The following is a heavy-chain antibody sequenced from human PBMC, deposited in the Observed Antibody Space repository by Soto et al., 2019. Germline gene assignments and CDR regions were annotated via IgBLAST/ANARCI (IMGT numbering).Heavy chain of an antibody. CDR3: ARVGYCSSTPCWPIGYFEY. D-gene: IGHD2-2*01. CDR1: GDPISSFY. CDR2: IFSSGST. Sequence: PSETLSLTCTVSGDPISSFYWTWIRQPPGKGLEWVGYIFSSGSTNYNPSLKSRVTISVDTSENQFSLKLTSVTAADTAVYYCARVGYCSSTPCWPIGYFEYWGQGTLVTVPQ. J-gene: IGHJ4*02. V-gene: IGHV4-59*01.